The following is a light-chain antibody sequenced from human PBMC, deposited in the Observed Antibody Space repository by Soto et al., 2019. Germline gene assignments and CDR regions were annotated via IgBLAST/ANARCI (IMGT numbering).Light chain of an antibody. Sequence: DIQMTQSPSTLSASVGDRVTITCRASQSISSWLAWYQQKPGKAPKLLIYDASSLESGVPSRFSGSGSGTEFTLTIRSLQPDDFETYYSKRYNGGTFGKGTKVEIK. J-gene: IGKJ1*01. CDR2: DAS. CDR1: QSISSW. CDR3: KRYNGGT. V-gene: IGKV1-5*01.